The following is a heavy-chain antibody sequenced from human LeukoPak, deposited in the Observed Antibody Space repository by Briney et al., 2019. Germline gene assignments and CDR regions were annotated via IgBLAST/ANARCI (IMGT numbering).Heavy chain of an antibody. Sequence: SETLSLTCTVSGGSISSYYWSWIRQPPGKGLEWIGYIYYSGSTNYNPSLKSRVTISVDTSKNQFSPKLSSVTAADTAVYYCARAEAGVFDYWGQGTLVTVSS. CDR3: ARAEAGVFDY. J-gene: IGHJ4*02. CDR1: GGSISSYY. CDR2: IYYSGST. D-gene: IGHD6-19*01. V-gene: IGHV4-59*01.